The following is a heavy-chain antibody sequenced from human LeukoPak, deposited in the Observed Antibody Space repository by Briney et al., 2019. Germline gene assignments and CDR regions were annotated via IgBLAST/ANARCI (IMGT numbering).Heavy chain of an antibody. CDR3: ARDNYDILTGYFYFDY. CDR2: IYYSGST. V-gene: IGHV4-59*01. J-gene: IGHJ4*02. Sequence: SETLSLTCTVSGGSISSYYWSWIRQPPGKGLEWIGYIYYSGSTNYNPSLKSRVTISVDTSKNQFSLKLSSVTAADTAVYYCARDNYDILTGYFYFDYWGQGTLVTVSP. CDR1: GGSISSYY. D-gene: IGHD3-9*01.